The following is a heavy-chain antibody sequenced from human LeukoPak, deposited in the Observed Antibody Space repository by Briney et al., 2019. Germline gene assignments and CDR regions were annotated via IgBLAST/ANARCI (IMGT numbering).Heavy chain of an antibody. Sequence: PGGSLRLSCGASGFTFSTFGMHWVRQAPGKGLEWVAVISYDGSSKYYADSVKGRFTISRDNSKNTLFLQMNILRDDDTAVYYCVRGVGVSRFNYFDPWGQGTLVIVSS. CDR3: VRGVGVSRFNYFDP. V-gene: IGHV3-30*03. CDR1: GFTFSTFG. D-gene: IGHD6-13*01. CDR2: ISYDGSSK. J-gene: IGHJ5*02.